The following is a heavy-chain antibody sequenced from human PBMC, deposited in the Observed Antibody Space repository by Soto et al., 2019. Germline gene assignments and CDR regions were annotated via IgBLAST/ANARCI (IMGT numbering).Heavy chain of an antibody. Sequence: SETLSLTCAVPGGSISGSYYYWGWLRQSPARGPEWLGSVFYTGFTSYNPSLESRVSVSVDTSKNQFSLKVSAVTAADTAVYYCASSQKGYNWNYFDHWGQGALVTVSS. CDR2: VFYTGFT. D-gene: IGHD1-20*01. CDR3: ASSQKGYNWNYFDH. CDR1: GGSISGSYYY. J-gene: IGHJ4*02. V-gene: IGHV4-39*01.